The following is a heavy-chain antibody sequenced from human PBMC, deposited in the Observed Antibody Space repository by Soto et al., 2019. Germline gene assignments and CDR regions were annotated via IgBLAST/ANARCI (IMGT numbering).Heavy chain of an antibody. J-gene: IGHJ6*02. CDR1: GFMFSHDW. CDR3: ARERTSKGGLDV. V-gene: IGHV3-74*01. CDR2: IISGGSRV. Sequence: LRLSCAASGFMFSHDWMNWVLQGPGKGLEWIARIISGGSRVTYADSVEGRFTITRDNAKNMLFLEMHSLTVEDTAVYYCARERTSKGGLDVWGQGTTVTVSS.